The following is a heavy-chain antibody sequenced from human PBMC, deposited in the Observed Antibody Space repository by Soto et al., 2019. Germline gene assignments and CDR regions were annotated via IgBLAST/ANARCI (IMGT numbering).Heavy chain of an antibody. J-gene: IGHJ5*02. CDR2: IYYSGST. D-gene: IGHD2-2*01. CDR3: ARGEGYCSSTSCYPWFDP. CDR1: GGSISSGGYY. V-gene: IGHV4-31*03. Sequence: SETLSLTCTVSGGSISSGGYYWSWIRQHPGKCLEWIGYIYYSGSTYYNPSLKSRVTISVDTSKNQFSLKLSSVTAADTAVYYCARGEGYCSSTSCYPWFDPWGQGTLVTVSS.